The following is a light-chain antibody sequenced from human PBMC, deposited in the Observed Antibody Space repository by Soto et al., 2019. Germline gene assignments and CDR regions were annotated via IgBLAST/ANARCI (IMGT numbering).Light chain of an antibody. V-gene: IGLV2-14*03. CDR1: SSDVGIYNY. CDR2: DVS. CDR3: NSYTTSGDVI. J-gene: IGLJ2*01. Sequence: QSALTQPASVSGSPGQSITISCTGTSSDVGIYNYVSWYQQRPGKAPQLMIFDVSSRPSGVSNRFSGSKSGNTASLTISGLLAEDEADYYCNSYTTSGDVIFGGGTQLTVL.